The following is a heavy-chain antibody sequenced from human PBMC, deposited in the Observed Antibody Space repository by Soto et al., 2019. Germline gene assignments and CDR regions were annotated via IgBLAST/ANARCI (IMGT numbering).Heavy chain of an antibody. V-gene: IGHV3-30*18. J-gene: IGHJ6*02. D-gene: IGHD6-6*01. CDR3: AKDRCGARCSSSGMYA. CDR1: GFTFSTHG. Sequence: PGGSLRLSCAASGFTFSTHGIHWVRQAPGKGLEWVALISYDENNKYYADSVKGRFTISRDNSKNTLYLQMNSLRAEDTAVYYCAKDRCGARCSSSGMYAWGQENTLTISS. CDR2: ISYDENNK.